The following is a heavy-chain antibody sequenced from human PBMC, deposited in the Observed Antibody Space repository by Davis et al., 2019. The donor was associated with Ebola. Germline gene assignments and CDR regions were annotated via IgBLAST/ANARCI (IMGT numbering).Heavy chain of an antibody. CDR1: GDSFTSVTYY. CDR3: ARGRSHSSGHFHV. J-gene: IGHJ6*02. V-gene: IGHV4-31*03. CDR2: IYYTGST. Sequence: MPSETLSLTCNVSGDSFTSVTYYLTWLRQHPGMGLEWIGYIYYTGSTNYNRSLKSRVNISADTSKNSVSLSLSSVTAADTATYYCARGRSHSSGHFHVWGQATTLTVSS. D-gene: IGHD6-19*01.